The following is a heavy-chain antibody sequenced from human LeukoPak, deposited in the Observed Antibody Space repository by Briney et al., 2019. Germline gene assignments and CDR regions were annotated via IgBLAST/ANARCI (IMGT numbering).Heavy chain of an antibody. CDR2: ISYDGSNK. J-gene: IGHJ4*02. CDR1: GFTFSSYA. V-gene: IGHV3-30*04. CDR3: ARGGFVMTTADFDY. D-gene: IGHD4-17*01. Sequence: AGRSLRLSCAASGFTFSSYAMHWVRQAPGKGLEWVAVISYDGSNKYYADSVKGRFTISRDNSKNTLYLQMNSLRAEDTAVYYCARGGFVMTTADFDYWGQGTLVTVSS.